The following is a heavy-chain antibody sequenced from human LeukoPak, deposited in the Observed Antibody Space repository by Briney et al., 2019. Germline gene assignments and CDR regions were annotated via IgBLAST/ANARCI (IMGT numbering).Heavy chain of an antibody. J-gene: IGHJ6*02. V-gene: IGHV4-34*01. Sequence: KPSETLSLTCAVYGGSFRGCYWSWIRQPPGKGLEWIGEINHSGSTNYNPSLKSRVTISVDTSKNQFSLKLSSVTAAATAVYYCARRIAAAGTPGHSGMDVWGQGTTVTVSS. CDR3: ARRIAAAGTPGHSGMDV. CDR2: INHSGST. D-gene: IGHD6-13*01. CDR1: GGSFRGCY.